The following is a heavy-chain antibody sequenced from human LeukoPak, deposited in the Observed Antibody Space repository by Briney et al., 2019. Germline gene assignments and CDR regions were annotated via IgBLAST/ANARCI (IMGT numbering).Heavy chain of an antibody. V-gene: IGHV1-2*02. Sequence: GASVKVSCKASGYTFTSYDINWVRQATGQGLEWMGWINPNSGGTNYAQKFQGRVTMTRDTSISTAYMELSRLRSDDTAVYYCARERGSYNDYWGQGTLVTVSS. CDR3: ARERGSYNDY. CDR1: GYTFTSYD. J-gene: IGHJ4*02. CDR2: INPNSGGT. D-gene: IGHD1-26*01.